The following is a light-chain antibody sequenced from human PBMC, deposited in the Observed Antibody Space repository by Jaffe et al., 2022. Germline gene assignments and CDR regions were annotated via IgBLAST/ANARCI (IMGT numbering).Light chain of an antibody. CDR2: WAS. V-gene: IGKV4-1*01. J-gene: IGKJ2*01. CDR1: QSVLYSPYNKNY. Sequence: DIVMTQSPDSLAVSLGERATINCKSSQSVLYSPYNKNYLAWYQQKPGQPPKLLIYWASTRESGVPDRFSGSGSGSGTDFTLTISSLQAEDVAVYYCQQYYTIPDTFGQGTKLEIK. CDR3: QQYYTIPDT.